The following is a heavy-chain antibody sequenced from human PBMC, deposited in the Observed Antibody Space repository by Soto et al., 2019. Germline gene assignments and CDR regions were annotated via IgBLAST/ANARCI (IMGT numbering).Heavy chain of an antibody. J-gene: IGHJ4*02. D-gene: IGHD5-12*01. Sequence: PSETLFLTCTVSGGSISSGGYYWSWIRQHPGKGLEWIGYIYYSGSTYYNPSLKSRVTISVDTSKNQFSLKLSSVTAADTAVYYCARVERDIVATIIYFDYWGQGTLVTVSS. CDR2: IYYSGST. V-gene: IGHV4-31*03. CDR3: ARVERDIVATIIYFDY. CDR1: GGSISSGGYY.